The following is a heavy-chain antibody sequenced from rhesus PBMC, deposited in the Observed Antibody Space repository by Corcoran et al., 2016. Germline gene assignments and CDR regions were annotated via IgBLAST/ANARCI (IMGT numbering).Heavy chain of an antibody. J-gene: IGHJ6*01. CDR1: GGSISDSYY. V-gene: IGHV4-106*01. D-gene: IGHD4-4*01. Sequence: QVQLQESGPGLVKPSETLSPTCAVSGGSISDSYYWSWNRQPPGKGLEWIGYIYGSGDSTYYNPSLKSRVTISTDTSKNQFSLKLSSVTAADTAVYYCARRETMVAPYGLDSWGQGVVVTVSS. CDR2: IYGSGDST. CDR3: ARRETMVAPYGLDS.